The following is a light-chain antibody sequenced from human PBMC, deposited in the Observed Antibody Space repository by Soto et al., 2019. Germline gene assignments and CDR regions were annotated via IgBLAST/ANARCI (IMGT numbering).Light chain of an antibody. Sequence: QSALTQPASVSGCPGQSITISCTGTSSDDGGYNYVSWYQQHPGKAPKLMIYDVSNRPSGVSNRFSGSKSGNTASLTISGLQAEDEADYYCSSYTSSSTLVVFGGGTQLTVL. CDR3: SSYTSSSTLVV. CDR1: SSDDGGYNY. CDR2: DVS. V-gene: IGLV2-14*01. J-gene: IGLJ2*01.